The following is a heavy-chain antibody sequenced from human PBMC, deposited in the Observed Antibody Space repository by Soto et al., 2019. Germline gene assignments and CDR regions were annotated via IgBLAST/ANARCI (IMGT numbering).Heavy chain of an antibody. J-gene: IGHJ4*02. CDR3: ARGYLELINRATVFQTGTYFDY. CDR1: GGSFSGYY. V-gene: IGHV4-34*01. D-gene: IGHD5-18*01. CDR2: INHSGST. Sequence: SETLSLTCAVYGGSFSGYYWSWIRQPPGKGLEWIGEINHSGSTNYNPSLKSRVTISVDTSKNQFSLKLSSVTAADTAVYYCARGYLELINRATVFQTGTYFDYWGQGTLVTVSS.